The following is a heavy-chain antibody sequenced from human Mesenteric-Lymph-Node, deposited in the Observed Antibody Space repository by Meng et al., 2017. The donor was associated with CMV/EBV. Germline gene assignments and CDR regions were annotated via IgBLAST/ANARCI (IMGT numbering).Heavy chain of an antibody. V-gene: IGHV4-59*12. J-gene: IGHJ5*02. CDR3: AREGWNWFDP. D-gene: IGHD2-15*01. CDR1: GGSISSYY. CDR2: IYYSGST. Sequence: GSLRLSCTVSGGSISSYYWSWIRQPPGKGLEWIGYIYYSGSTNYNPSLESRVTISVDTSKNQFSLKLSSVTAADTAVYYCAREGWNWFDPWGQGTLVTVSS.